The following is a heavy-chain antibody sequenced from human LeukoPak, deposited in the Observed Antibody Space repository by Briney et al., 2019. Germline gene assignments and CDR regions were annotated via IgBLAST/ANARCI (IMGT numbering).Heavy chain of an antibody. CDR2: IYHSGST. J-gene: IGHJ4*02. CDR3: ARFRDYYDSSGYSPDY. V-gene: IGHV4-38-2*02. D-gene: IGHD3-22*01. CDR1: GYSISSGYY. Sequence: SETLSLTCTVSGYSISSGYYWGWIRQPPGKGLEWIGSIYHSGSTYYNPSLKSRVTISVDTSKNQFSLKLSSVTAADTAVYYCARFRDYYDSSGYSPDYWGQGTLVTVSS.